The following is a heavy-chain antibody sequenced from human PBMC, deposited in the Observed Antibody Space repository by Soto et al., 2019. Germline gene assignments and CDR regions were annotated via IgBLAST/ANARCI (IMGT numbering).Heavy chain of an antibody. J-gene: IGHJ4*02. CDR2: IYYSGST. Sequence: SETLSLTCTVSGDSVSSGNYYWRWIRQPPGKGLEWIGYIYYSGSTNYNPSLKSRVTISVDTSKNQFSLKLSSVTAADTAVYYCAVFVYEAAAGSFYFDYWGQGTLVTVSS. D-gene: IGHD6-13*01. V-gene: IGHV4-61*01. CDR1: GDSVSSGNYY. CDR3: AVFVYEAAAGSFYFDY.